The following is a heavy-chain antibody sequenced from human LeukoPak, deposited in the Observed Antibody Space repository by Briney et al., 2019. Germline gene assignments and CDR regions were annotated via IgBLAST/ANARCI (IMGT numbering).Heavy chain of an antibody. V-gene: IGHV1-18*01. CDR3: ASGDFDWLLIDY. CDR1: GYTFTSYG. D-gene: IGHD3-9*01. J-gene: IGHJ4*02. Sequence: ASVKVSCKASGYTFTSYGISWVRQAPGQGLEWMGWINAGNGNTKYSQKFQGRVTITRDTSASTAYMELSSLRSEDTAVYYCASGDFDWLLIDYWGQGTLVTVSS. CDR2: INAGNGNT.